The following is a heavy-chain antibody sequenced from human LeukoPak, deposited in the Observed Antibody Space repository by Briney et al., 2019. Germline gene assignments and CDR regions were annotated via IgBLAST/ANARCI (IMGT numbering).Heavy chain of an antibody. Sequence: PGGSLRLSCAASGFTFDDYAMHWVRPAPGKGLEGVSGISWNSGSIGYADSVKGRFTISRDNAKNSLYLQMNSLRAEDMALYDCAKDVGPHIQLRPPAGAFDIWGQGTMVTVSS. CDR1: GFTFDDYA. D-gene: IGHD5-18*01. J-gene: IGHJ3*02. V-gene: IGHV3-9*03. CDR2: ISWNSGSI. CDR3: AKDVGPHIQLRPPAGAFDI.